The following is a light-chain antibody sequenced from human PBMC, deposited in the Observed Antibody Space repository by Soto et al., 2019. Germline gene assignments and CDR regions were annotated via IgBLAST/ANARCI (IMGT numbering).Light chain of an antibody. V-gene: IGKV3-11*01. Sequence: EIVLTQSPGTLSLSPGERATFSCRASQSVSSYLAWYQHKPGQAPRLLIYDTSNRATGIPARFSGSGSGTDFTLTISSLEPEDFAVYYCHQRSNWPLTFGGGTKVDIK. J-gene: IGKJ4*01. CDR3: HQRSNWPLT. CDR1: QSVSSY. CDR2: DTS.